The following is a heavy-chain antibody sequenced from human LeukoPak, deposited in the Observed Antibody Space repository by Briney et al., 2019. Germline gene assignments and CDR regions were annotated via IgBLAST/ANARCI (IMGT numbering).Heavy chain of an antibody. CDR1: GFTFSSYG. CDR2: ISYDGSNK. J-gene: IGHJ4*02. D-gene: IGHD3-10*01. V-gene: IGHV3-30*18. CDR3: AKTLLPMIRGVITDY. Sequence: GGSLRLSCTASGFTFSSYGMHWVRQAPGKGLEWVAIISYDGSNKYHVDSVKGRFTISRDNSNNTLYLQMNSLRPEDTAVYYCAKTLLPMIRGVITDYWGQGTLVTVSS.